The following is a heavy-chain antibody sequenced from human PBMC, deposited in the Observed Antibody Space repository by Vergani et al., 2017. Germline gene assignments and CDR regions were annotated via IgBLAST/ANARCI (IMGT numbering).Heavy chain of an antibody. V-gene: IGHV4-59*08. CDR1: FYSISNLY. CDR3: ARHLAYCGGDCYPYYYGMDV. D-gene: IGHD2-21*02. Sequence: QVQLQESGPGLVKSSETLSLTCSVSFYSISNLYFNWIRQPPGKGLEWIGSIHYSENTNYNPSLKTRVTISVDTSKNQFSLKLSSVSAADTAVYYCARHLAYCGGDCYPYYYGMDVWGQGTTVTVSS. J-gene: IGHJ6*02. CDR2: IHYSENT.